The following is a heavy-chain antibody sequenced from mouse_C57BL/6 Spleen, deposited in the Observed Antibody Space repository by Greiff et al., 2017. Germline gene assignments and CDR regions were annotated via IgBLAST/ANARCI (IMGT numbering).Heavy chain of an antibody. V-gene: IGHV1-82*01. CDR1: GYAFSSSW. D-gene: IGHD2-5*01. CDR2: IYPGDGDT. J-gene: IGHJ2*01. CDR3: ARPNYYSNYFDY. Sequence: QVQLQQSGPELVKPGASVKISCKASGYAFSSSWMNWVKQRPGKGLEWIGRIYPGDGDTNYNGKFKGKATLTADKSSSTAYMQLSSLTSEDSAVYFCARPNYYSNYFDYWGQGTTLTVSS.